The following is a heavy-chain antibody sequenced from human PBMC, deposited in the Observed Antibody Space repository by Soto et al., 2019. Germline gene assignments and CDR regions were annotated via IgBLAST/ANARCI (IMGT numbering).Heavy chain of an antibody. CDR2: ISHSGTS. CDR3: ARVVLTITRGAFDA. V-gene: IGHV4-4*02. D-gene: IGHD3-9*01. Sequence: QVQLQESGPGLVKPSGTLSLTCAVSGGSISSSHWWTWVRQSPGKGLEYIGEISHSGTSNSNPSLKSRATLSVDKSKNHFSLTLTSVTAADPAVYYCARVVLTITRGAFDAWGQGTLVIVSS. J-gene: IGHJ3*01. CDR1: GGSISSSHW.